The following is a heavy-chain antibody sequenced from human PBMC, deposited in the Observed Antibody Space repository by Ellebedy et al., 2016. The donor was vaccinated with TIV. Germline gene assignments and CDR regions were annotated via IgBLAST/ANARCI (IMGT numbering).Heavy chain of an antibody. CDR3: ASSRYHYYVGNTIFVY. Sequence: PGGSLRLSCAASGFTFSIYAMSWVRQAPGKGLEWVAGINGGGVVIAYADSVKGRFTISRDNSKNTLDLQMNSLRAEDTAVYYCASSRYHYYVGNTIFVYWGQGTLVTVSS. CDR1: GFTFSIYA. J-gene: IGHJ4*02. V-gene: IGHV3-23*01. CDR2: INGGGVVI. D-gene: IGHD3-10*01.